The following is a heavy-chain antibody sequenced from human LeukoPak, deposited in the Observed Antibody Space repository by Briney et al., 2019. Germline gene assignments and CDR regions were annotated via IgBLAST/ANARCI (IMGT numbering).Heavy chain of an antibody. Sequence: GGSLRLSCAASGLTFSNAWMSWVRQAPGKGLEWVGRIKSKSDGGTADYAAPVKGRFIISRDDSKNTLYLQMNSLKTEDTGIYYCPKDHIPVAGTMAHYFDCGGRGTRVTVSS. CDR3: PKDHIPVAGTMAHYFDC. J-gene: IGHJ4*02. D-gene: IGHD6-19*01. CDR1: GLTFSNAW. V-gene: IGHV3-15*01. CDR2: IKSKSDGGTA.